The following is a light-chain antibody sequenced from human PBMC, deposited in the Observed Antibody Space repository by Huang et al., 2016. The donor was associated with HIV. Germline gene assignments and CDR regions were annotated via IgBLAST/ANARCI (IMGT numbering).Light chain of an antibody. CDR1: QSVSSN. Sequence: EIVMTQSPATLSVSPGERATLSCRASQSVSSNLAWYQQKPGQAPRLLIYGASTRATGIPARLSGSGSGTEFTLTISSLQSEEFAVYYCQQYDNWPPITFGPGTRVDIK. CDR2: GAS. CDR3: QQYDNWPPIT. J-gene: IGKJ3*01. V-gene: IGKV3-15*01.